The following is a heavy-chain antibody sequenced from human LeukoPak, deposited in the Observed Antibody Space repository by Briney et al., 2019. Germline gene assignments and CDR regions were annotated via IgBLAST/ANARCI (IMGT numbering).Heavy chain of an antibody. CDR2: IYISRGT. V-gene: IGHV4-4*07. D-gene: IGHD3-9*01. Sequence: SETLSLTCTVSGVSISGYYWSWIRQPAGKGLEWIGRIYISRGTNYNPSLTSRVIMSVDTSKNQFSLQLNSVTPEDTAVYYCAREFPLRYRTLGTFDYWGQGTLVTVSS. CDR1: GVSISGYY. J-gene: IGHJ4*02. CDR3: AREFPLRYRTLGTFDY.